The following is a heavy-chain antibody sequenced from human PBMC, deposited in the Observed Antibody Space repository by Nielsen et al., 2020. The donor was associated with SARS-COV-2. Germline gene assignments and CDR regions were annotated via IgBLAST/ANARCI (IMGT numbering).Heavy chain of an antibody. CDR2: ISRSGSYI. J-gene: IGHJ6*02. D-gene: IGHD2-2*01. V-gene: IGHV3-11*06. Sequence: WIRQPPGKGLEWVSGISRSGSYIKYAVSVRGRFTISRDNDKNSLYLQMNSLRGEDTAVYYCARGPPDIVVVPAAPSPYYYYYGMDVWGQGTTVTVSS. CDR3: ARGPPDIVVVPAAPSPYYYYYGMDV.